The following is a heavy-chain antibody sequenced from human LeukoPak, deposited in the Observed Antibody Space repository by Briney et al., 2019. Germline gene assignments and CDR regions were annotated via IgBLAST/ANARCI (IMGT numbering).Heavy chain of an antibody. CDR1: GGTFSSYG. Sequence: GASVKVSCKASGGTFSSYGISWVRQAPGQGLEWMGWISAYNGNTNYAQKLQGRVTMTTDTSTSTAYMELRSLRSDDTAVYYCARNLRYFDWFDIETGVYYGMDVWGQGTTVTVSS. CDR3: ARNLRYFDWFDIETGVYYGMDV. D-gene: IGHD3-9*01. CDR2: ISAYNGNT. V-gene: IGHV1-18*01. J-gene: IGHJ6*02.